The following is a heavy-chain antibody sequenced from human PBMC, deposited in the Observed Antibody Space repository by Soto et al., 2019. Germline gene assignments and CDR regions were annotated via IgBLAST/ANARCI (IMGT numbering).Heavy chain of an antibody. CDR1: GGSLSRGGYS. Sequence: PSDTLSLTCAVSGGSLSRGGYSWSWIRQPPGKGLEWIGYIYHSGSTYYNPSLKSRVTISVDRSKNQFSLKLSSVTAADTAVYYCARENTAMVIDYWGQGTLVTVSS. CDR3: ARENTAMVIDY. V-gene: IGHV4-30-2*01. J-gene: IGHJ4*02. CDR2: IYHSGST. D-gene: IGHD5-18*01.